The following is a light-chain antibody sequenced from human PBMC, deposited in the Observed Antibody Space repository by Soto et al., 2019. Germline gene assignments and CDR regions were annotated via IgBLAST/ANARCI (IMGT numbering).Light chain of an antibody. CDR2: DAS. Sequence: DIQMTQSPSSVSASVGDRVTITCRASQGITNRLAWYQQKPGKAPKLLIYDASNLETGVPSRFSGSGSGTDFTFTISSLQPEDIATYYCQQYDNLPPFTFGQGTRLEVK. J-gene: IGKJ5*01. CDR3: QQYDNLPPFT. CDR1: QGITNR. V-gene: IGKV1-33*01.